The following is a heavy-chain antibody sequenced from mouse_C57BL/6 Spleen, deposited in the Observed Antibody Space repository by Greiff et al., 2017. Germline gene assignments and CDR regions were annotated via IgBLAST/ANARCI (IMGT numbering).Heavy chain of an antibody. CDR2: IDPSDSYT. J-gene: IGHJ2*01. CDR3: ARWHYGSSYFDY. V-gene: IGHV1-50*01. Sequence: VQLQQPGAELVKPGASVKLSCKASGYTFTSYWMQWVKQRPGQGLEWIGEIDPSDSYTNYNQKFKGKATLTVDTSSSTAYMQLSSLTSEDSAVYDCARWHYGSSYFDYWGQGTTLTVSS. D-gene: IGHD1-1*01. CDR1: GYTFTSYW.